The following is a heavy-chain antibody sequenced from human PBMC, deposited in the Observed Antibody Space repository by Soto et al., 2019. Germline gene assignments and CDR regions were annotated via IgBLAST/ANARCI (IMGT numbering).Heavy chain of an antibody. Sequence: QVQLVQSGAEVKKPGASVQVSCKASGYTFTSYALHWVRQARGERPEWMGWINAANGDTKYSKKFQGRATITRDTSASTGYMELSSLRSEDTAVYFCGRSVVGATGEILYNAMDVWGQGTTVTVSS. J-gene: IGHJ6*02. CDR3: GRSVVGATGEILYNAMDV. D-gene: IGHD1-26*01. V-gene: IGHV1-3*01. CDR1: GYTFTSYA. CDR2: INAANGDT.